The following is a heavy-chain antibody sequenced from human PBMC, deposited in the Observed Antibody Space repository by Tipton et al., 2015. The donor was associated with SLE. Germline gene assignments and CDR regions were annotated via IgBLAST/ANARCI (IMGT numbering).Heavy chain of an antibody. Sequence: LRLSCAVYGGSFSGYYWSWIRQPPGKGLEWIGEINHSGITNYNPSLKSRVTISLDTSKNQFSLKLSSVTAADMAVYYCARVMGPTDDAFDIWGQGTMVTVSS. D-gene: IGHD3-10*01. J-gene: IGHJ3*02. V-gene: IGHV4-34*01. CDR2: INHSGIT. CDR1: GGSFSGYY. CDR3: ARVMGPTDDAFDI.